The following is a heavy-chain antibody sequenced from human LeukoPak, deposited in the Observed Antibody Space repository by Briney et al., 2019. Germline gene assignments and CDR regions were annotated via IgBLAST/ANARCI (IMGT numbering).Heavy chain of an antibody. J-gene: IGHJ3*02. D-gene: IGHD6-19*01. CDR3: ARGLQENLAWLTAFSAFDI. V-gene: IGHV1-18*01. Sequence: ASVKVSCKPSGYTFTSYSISWVRQAPGQGLEWMGWISAYNGNTNYAQKVQGRVTMTTDTSTSTAYMELRSLRSDDTAVYYCARGLQENLAWLTAFSAFDIWGQGTMVTVSS. CDR2: ISAYNGNT. CDR1: GYTFTSYS.